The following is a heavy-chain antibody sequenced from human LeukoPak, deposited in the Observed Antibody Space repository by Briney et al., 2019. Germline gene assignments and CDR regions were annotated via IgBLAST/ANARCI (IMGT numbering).Heavy chain of an antibody. CDR1: GFTFSSYG. CDR2: ISSSSSTI. CDR3: AKWTPEKGYSSGLYYFDY. D-gene: IGHD6-19*01. J-gene: IGHJ4*02. Sequence: PGGSLRLSCAASGFTFSSYGMTWVRQAPGKGLEWVSYISSSSSTIYYADSVKGRFTISRDNAKNSLYLQMNSLRAEDTAVYYCAKWTPEKGYSSGLYYFDYWGQGTLVTVSS. V-gene: IGHV3-48*01.